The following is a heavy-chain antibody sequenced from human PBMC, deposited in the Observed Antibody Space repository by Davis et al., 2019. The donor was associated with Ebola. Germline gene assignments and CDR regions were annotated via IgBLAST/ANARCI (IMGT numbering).Heavy chain of an antibody. V-gene: IGHV3-7*01. CDR3: AKSTMIVGDWDFDY. CDR1: GFIFSSYW. Sequence: GESLKISCAASGFIFSSYWMSWVRQAPGKGLEWVANINQDGSEKYYVDSLKGRFTISRDNAKNSLYLQMNTLRAEDTAVYYCAKSTMIVGDWDFDYWGQGTLVTVSS. D-gene: IGHD3-22*01. J-gene: IGHJ4*02. CDR2: INQDGSEK.